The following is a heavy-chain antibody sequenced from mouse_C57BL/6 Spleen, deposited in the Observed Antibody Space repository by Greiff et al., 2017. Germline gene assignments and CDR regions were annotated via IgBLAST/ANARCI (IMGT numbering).Heavy chain of an antibody. CDR3: ARYTTVVEGTWFAY. V-gene: IGHV1-53*01. Sequence: QVQLQQPGTELVKPGASVKLSCKASVYTFTSYWMHWVKQRPGQGLEWIGNINPSNGGTNYNEKFKSKATLTVDKSSSTAYMQLSSLTSEDSAVYYCARYTTVVEGTWFAYWGQGTLVTVSA. J-gene: IGHJ3*01. D-gene: IGHD1-1*01. CDR1: VYTFTSYW. CDR2: INPSNGGT.